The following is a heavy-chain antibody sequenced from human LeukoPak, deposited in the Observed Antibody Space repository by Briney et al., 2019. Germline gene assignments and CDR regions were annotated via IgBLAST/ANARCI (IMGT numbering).Heavy chain of an antibody. D-gene: IGHD4-23*01. CDR1: GGSISSGSYY. V-gene: IGHV4-61*09. CDR2: IYTSGST. J-gene: IGHJ6*03. CDR3: ARDSLGSTVVKRYYYYYMDV. Sequence: SQTLSLTCTVSGGSISSGSYYWSWIRQPAGKGLEWIGHIYTSGSTNFNPSLKSRVTMSVDTSKNQFSLKLSSVTAADTAVYYCARDSLGSTVVKRYYYYYMDVWGKGTTVTVSS.